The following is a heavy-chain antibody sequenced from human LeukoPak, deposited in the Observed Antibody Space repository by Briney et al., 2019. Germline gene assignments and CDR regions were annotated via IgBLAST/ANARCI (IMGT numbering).Heavy chain of an antibody. D-gene: IGHD3-22*01. CDR2: IWYDGSNK. V-gene: IGHV3-33*01. CDR3: ARESAEVNYYDSSGFDY. J-gene: IGHJ4*02. CDR1: GFTFSSYG. Sequence: QSGGSLRLSCAASGFTFSSYGMHWVRQAPGKGLEWVAVIWYDGSNKYYADSVKGRFTISRDNSKNTLYLQMNSLRAEDTAVYYCARESAEVNYYDSSGFDYWGQGTLVTVS.